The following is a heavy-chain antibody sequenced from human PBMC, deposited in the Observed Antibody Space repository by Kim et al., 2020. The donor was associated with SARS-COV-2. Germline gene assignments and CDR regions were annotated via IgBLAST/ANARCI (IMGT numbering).Heavy chain of an antibody. CDR3: ARHDWAQSVTAFDY. J-gene: IGHJ4*02. CDR2: IYYSGST. Sequence: SETLSLTCTVSGGSISSSSYYWGWIRQPPGKGLEWIGSIYYSGSTYYNPSLKSRVTISVDTSKNQFSLKLSSVTAADTAVYYCARHDWAQSVTAFDYWGQGTLVTVSS. V-gene: IGHV4-39*01. CDR1: GGSISSSSYY. D-gene: IGHD4-4*01.